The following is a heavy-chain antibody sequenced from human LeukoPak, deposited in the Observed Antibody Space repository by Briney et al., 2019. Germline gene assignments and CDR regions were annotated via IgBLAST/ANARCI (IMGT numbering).Heavy chain of an antibody. CDR2: TKSDGSSP. CDR3: AKSDWFDP. CDR1: GFTFSNYW. Sequence: GGSLRLSCAISGFTFSNYWMSWLRYAPGKGLVWVSRTKSDGSSPTYAESVKGRFTISRENARKTLYSQMNSLRVDDTAVYYCAKSDWFDPWGRGTLVTVSS. V-gene: IGHV3-74*01. J-gene: IGHJ5*02.